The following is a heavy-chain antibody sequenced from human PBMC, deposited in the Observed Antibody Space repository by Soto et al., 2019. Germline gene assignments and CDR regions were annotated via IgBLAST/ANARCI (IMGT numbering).Heavy chain of an antibody. Sequence: ASVNVSCKTSGYTFSSYSINWVRQAPGQGLEWMAWISTTSGNTHYAERVQGRVTVTLDKSARTAFMEMWGLTSDDTAVYFCARDNGYYEFWGQGTLVTVSS. CDR2: ISTTSGNT. J-gene: IGHJ4*02. V-gene: IGHV1-18*01. CDR1: GYTFSSYS. D-gene: IGHD2-8*01. CDR3: ARDNGYYEF.